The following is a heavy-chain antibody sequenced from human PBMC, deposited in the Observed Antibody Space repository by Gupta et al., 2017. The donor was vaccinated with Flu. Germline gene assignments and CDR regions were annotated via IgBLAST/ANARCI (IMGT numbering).Heavy chain of an antibody. D-gene: IGHD6-6*01. V-gene: IGHV1-69*06. J-gene: IGHJ3*02. Sequence: QVQLVQSGAEVKKPGSSVKVSCKASGGTFSSYAISWVRQAPGQGLEWMGGIIPIFGTANYAQKFQGRVTITADKSTSTAYMERSSLRSEETAVYYCARDADEYSSAARWVNDAFDIWGQGTMVTVSS. CDR1: GGTFSSYA. CDR2: IIPIFGTA. CDR3: ARDADEYSSAARWVNDAFDI.